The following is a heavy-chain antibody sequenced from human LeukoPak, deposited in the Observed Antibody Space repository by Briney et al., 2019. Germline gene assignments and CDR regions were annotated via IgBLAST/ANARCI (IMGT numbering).Heavy chain of an antibody. J-gene: IGHJ6*02. V-gene: IGHV4-61*08. Sequence: PSETLSLTCTVSGGSISSGGYYWSWIRQSPGKGLEWIGYVYYSGSTNYNPSLRSRVTISLDTSKIQFSLRLSSVTAADTAMYYCARIRSEYYYYNMDVWGQGTTVIVSS. CDR3: ARIRSEYYYYNMDV. CDR2: VYYSGST. CDR1: GGSISSGGYY. D-gene: IGHD3-3*01.